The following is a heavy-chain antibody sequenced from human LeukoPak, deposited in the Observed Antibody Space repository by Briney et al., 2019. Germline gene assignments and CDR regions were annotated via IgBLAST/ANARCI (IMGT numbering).Heavy chain of an antibody. CDR2: TYYRSKWYN. D-gene: IGHD2-2*01. CDR3: ARDEGYCSSTSCLAGYNWFDP. Sequence: HSQTLSLTCAISGDSVSSNSAAWNWIRQSPSRGLEWLGRTYYRSKWYNDYAVSVRSRITINPDTSKNQFSLQLNSVTPEDTAVYYCARDEGYCSSTSCLAGYNWFDPWGQGTLVTVSS. V-gene: IGHV6-1*01. J-gene: IGHJ5*02. CDR1: GDSVSSNSAA.